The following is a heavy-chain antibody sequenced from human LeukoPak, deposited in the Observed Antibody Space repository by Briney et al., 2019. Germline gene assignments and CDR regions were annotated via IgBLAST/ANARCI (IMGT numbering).Heavy chain of an antibody. V-gene: IGHV4-59*01. J-gene: IGHJ5*02. CDR3: ARDEVDCSGGSCHNWFDP. CDR1: GGSISSYY. Sequence: SETLSLTCTVSGGSISSYYWSWIRQPPGKGLEWIGYIYYSGSTNYNPSLKSRVTISVDTSKNQFSLKLSSVTAADTAVYYCARDEVDCSGGSCHNWFDPWGQGTLVTVSS. CDR2: IYYSGST. D-gene: IGHD2-15*01.